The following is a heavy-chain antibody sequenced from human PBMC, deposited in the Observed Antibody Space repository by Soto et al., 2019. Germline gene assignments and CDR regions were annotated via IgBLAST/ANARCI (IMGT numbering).Heavy chain of an antibody. Sequence: SETLSLTCSVSGGSINSSSYFWGGVRQPPGKGLEWIGSIYYSGSTYYNPSLRSRVTISVDTSKNQFSLKLSSVTAADTAVFYCARHYSSGSRNWFDPWGQGTLVTVSS. V-gene: IGHV4-39*01. CDR1: GGSINSSSYF. CDR2: IYYSGST. J-gene: IGHJ5*02. D-gene: IGHD6-19*01. CDR3: ARHYSSGSRNWFDP.